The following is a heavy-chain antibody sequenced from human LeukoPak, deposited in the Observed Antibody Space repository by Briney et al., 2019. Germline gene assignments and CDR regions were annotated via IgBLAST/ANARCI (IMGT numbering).Heavy chain of an antibody. Sequence: SVKVSFRASEGTFSNYAISWVRQAPGQGLEWMGGIIPVFGTTNYAQKFQGRVTITAAESTSTAYMELSSLRSEDTAVYYCASLKNFDYFDYWGQGTLVTVSS. V-gene: IGHV1-69*01. J-gene: IGHJ4*02. CDR2: IIPVFGTT. CDR1: EGTFSNYA. CDR3: ASLKNFDYFDY.